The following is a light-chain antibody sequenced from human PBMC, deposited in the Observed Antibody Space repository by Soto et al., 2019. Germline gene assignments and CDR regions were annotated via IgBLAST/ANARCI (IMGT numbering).Light chain of an antibody. CDR3: SSYTSRSTPLVG. Sequence: QSVLTQPASVSGSPGQSITISCTGTSSDVGGYNYVSWYQQHPGKAPKLMIYDVSNRPSGVSNRVSGSKSGNTASLTISGLQAEDEADYYCSSYTSRSTPLVGFGGGTKLTVL. J-gene: IGLJ2*01. CDR1: SSDVGGYNY. CDR2: DVS. V-gene: IGLV2-14*01.